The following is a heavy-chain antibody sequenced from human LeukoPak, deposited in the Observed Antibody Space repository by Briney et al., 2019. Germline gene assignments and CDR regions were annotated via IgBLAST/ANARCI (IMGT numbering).Heavy chain of an antibody. J-gene: IGHJ6*03. CDR3: ARATVIGNAPVPGYMDV. V-gene: IGHV3-13*01. CDR2: IGTIGDT. D-gene: IGHD2-21*01. CDR1: GFTFSTYD. Sequence: NPGGSLILSCAASGFTFSTYDMHWVRQVSGKGLEWVSSIGTIGDTFYPGSVKGRFTISRENAKNSLYLQMNGLRAGDTAVYYCARATVIGNAPVPGYMDVWGKGTTVTVSS.